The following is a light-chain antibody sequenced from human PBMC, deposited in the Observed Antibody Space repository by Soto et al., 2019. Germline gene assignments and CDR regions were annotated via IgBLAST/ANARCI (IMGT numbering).Light chain of an antibody. J-gene: IGLJ1*01. CDR2: VGTGGIVG. CDR3: GADHSSGSNFVYV. Sequence: QSVLTQPPSASASLGASVTLTCTLSSGYSNYKVDWYQQRPGKGPRFVMRVGTGGIVGSKGDGIPDRFSVLGSGLNRYLNIKNVQEDDESDYPCGADHSSGSNFVYVFGTGTKLTVL. CDR1: SGYSNYK. V-gene: IGLV9-49*01.